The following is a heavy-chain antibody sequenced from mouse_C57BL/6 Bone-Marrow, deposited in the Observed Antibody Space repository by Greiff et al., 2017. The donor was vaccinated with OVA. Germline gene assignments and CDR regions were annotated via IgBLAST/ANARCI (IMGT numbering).Heavy chain of an antibody. Sequence: EVKLMESGAELVKPGASVTLSCTASGFNIKDYYMHWVKQRTEQGLEWIGRIDPEDGETKYAPKFQGKATITADTSSNTAYLQLSSLTSEDTAVYYCVLLRGSWGQGTTLTVSS. CDR3: VLLRGS. CDR1: GFNIKDYY. V-gene: IGHV14-2*01. D-gene: IGHD1-1*01. J-gene: IGHJ2*01. CDR2: IDPEDGET.